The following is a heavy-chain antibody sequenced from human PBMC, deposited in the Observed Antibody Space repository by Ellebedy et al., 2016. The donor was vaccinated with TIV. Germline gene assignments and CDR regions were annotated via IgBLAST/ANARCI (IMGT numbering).Heavy chain of an antibody. CDR3: ARGGSRLLPTDAFDI. Sequence: ASVKVSCXASGYTFTGYYMHWVRQAPGQGLEWMGWINPNSGGTNYAQKLQGRVTMTTDTSTSTAYMELSSLRSEDTAVYYCARGGSRLLPTDAFDIWGQGTMVTVSS. CDR2: INPNSGGT. D-gene: IGHD3-22*01. V-gene: IGHV1-2*02. J-gene: IGHJ3*02. CDR1: GYTFTGYY.